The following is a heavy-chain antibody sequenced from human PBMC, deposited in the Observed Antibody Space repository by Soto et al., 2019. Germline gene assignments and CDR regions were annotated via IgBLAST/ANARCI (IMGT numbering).Heavy chain of an antibody. J-gene: IGHJ6*03. D-gene: IGHD2-2*01. V-gene: IGHV3-66*01. CDR2: IYSGGST. CDR1: GFTVSSNY. CDR3: ARERGGCSSTSCWHYYYYMDV. Sequence: GGSLRLSCAASGFTVSSNYMSWVRQAPGKGLEWVSVIYSGGSTYYADSVKGRFTISRDNSKNTLYLQMNSLRAEDTAVYYCARERGGCSSTSCWHYYYYMDVWGKGTTVTVSS.